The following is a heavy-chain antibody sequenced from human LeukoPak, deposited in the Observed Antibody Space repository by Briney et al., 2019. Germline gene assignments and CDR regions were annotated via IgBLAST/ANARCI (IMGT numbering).Heavy chain of an antibody. D-gene: IGHD3-22*01. J-gene: IGHJ4*02. CDR2: ISGSGGST. CDR1: GFTFSSYA. CDR3: AKDTAARAITMIVVGAFDY. Sequence: PGGSLRLSCAASGFTFSSYAMSWVRQAPGKGLEWVSAISGSGGSTYYADSVKGRFTISRDNSKNTLYLQMNSLRAEDTAVYYCAKDTAARAITMIVVGAFDYWGQGTLVTVSS. V-gene: IGHV3-23*01.